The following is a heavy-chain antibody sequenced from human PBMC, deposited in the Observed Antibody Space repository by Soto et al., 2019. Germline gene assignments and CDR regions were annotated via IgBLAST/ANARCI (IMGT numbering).Heavy chain of an antibody. CDR1: GVTFSNYA. V-gene: IGHV1-69*01. CDR2: IIPIFGTT. Sequence: QVQLVQSGAEVKNPGSSVKVSCKASGVTFSNYASSWVRQAPGQGLDGMGGIIPIFGTTNYAQKFQGRVTITADDSTSTAYMELSSLRSEETAVSYCARAASFGGVIRGIDYYYGMDVWGQGTTVTVSS. D-gene: IGHD3-3*01. CDR3: ARAASFGGVIRGIDYYYGMDV. J-gene: IGHJ6*02.